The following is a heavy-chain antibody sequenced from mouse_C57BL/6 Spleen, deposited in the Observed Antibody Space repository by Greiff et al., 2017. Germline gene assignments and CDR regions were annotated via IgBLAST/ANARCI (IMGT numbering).Heavy chain of an antibody. V-gene: IGHV1-15*01. Sequence: QVQLQQSGAELVRPGASVTLSCKASGYTFTDYEMHWVKQTPVHGLEWIGAIDPETGGTAYNQKFKGKAILTADKSSSTAYMELRSLTSEDSAVYDCTRWGYYYGDYWGQGTTLTVSS. CDR1: GYTFTDYE. CDR3: TRWGYYYGDY. CDR2: IDPETGGT. J-gene: IGHJ2*01. D-gene: IGHD1-1*01.